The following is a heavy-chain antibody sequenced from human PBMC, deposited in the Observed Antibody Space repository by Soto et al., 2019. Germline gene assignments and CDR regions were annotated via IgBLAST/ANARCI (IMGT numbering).Heavy chain of an antibody. Sequence: ASVKVSCKASGYTFTSYAMHWVRQAPGQRLEWMGWINAGNGNTKYSQKFQGRVTITRDTSASTAYMELSSLRSEDTAVYYCARGDQDIVVVPAARNNWFDPWGQGTLVTVSS. CDR2: INAGNGNT. J-gene: IGHJ5*02. D-gene: IGHD2-2*01. CDR1: GYTFTSYA. V-gene: IGHV1-3*01. CDR3: ARGDQDIVVVPAARNNWFDP.